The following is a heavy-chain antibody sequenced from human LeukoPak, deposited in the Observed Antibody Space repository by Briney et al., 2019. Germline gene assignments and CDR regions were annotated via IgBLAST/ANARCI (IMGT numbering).Heavy chain of an antibody. Sequence: AGSLRLSCAASGFTFSIYAMSWVRQAPGKGLEWVSAISGSGGSAYYADSVKGRFTISRDNSKNTLYLQMNSLRTEDTAVYYCAKSISGRYDYYGMDVWGQGTTVTVSS. J-gene: IGHJ6*02. CDR1: GFTFSIYA. V-gene: IGHV3-23*01. CDR3: AKSISGRYDYYGMDV. D-gene: IGHD6-25*01. CDR2: ISGSGGSA.